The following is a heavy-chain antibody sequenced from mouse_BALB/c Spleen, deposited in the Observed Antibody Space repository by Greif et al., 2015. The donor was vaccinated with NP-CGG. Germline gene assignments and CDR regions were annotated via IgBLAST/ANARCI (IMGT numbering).Heavy chain of an antibody. CDR3: TRGLFAY. CDR2: IDPETGGT. V-gene: IGHV1-15*01. CDR1: GYTFTDYE. Sequence: QVQLQQSGAELVRPGASVTLSCKASGYTFTDYEMHWVKQTPVHGLEWIGAIDPETGGTAYNQKFKGKATLTADKSSSTAYMELRSLTSEDSAVYYCTRGLFAYWGQGTLVTVSA. J-gene: IGHJ3*01.